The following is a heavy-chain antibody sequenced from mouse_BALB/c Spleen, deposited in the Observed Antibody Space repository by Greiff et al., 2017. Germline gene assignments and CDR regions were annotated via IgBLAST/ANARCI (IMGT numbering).Heavy chain of an antibody. Sequence: VQLQQSGAELVRPGTSVKVSCKASGYAFTNYLIAWVKQRPGQGLVWIGVINPGSGGTNSNEKFKGKATLTADKSSSTAYMQLSSLTSDDSAVYFCARPLSRVVATRNYAMDYWGQGTSVTVSA. CDR3: ARPLSRVVATRNYAMDY. V-gene: IGHV1-54*01. J-gene: IGHJ4*01. D-gene: IGHD1-1*01. CDR1: GYAFTNYL. CDR2: INPGSGGT.